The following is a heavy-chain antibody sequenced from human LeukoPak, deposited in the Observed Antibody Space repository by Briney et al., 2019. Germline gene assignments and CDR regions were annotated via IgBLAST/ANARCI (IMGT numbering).Heavy chain of an antibody. D-gene: IGHD6-6*01. CDR1: GYTFTGYY. V-gene: IGHV1-2*02. CDR3: AREKEYSSSTRYSNYYFMDV. J-gene: IGHJ6*03. Sequence: ASVKVSCKASGYTFTGYYMHWVRHAPGQGLEWMGWINPNTGGTNYAQKFQGRVTMTRDTSISTAYMELSRLRSDDTAVYYCAREKEYSSSTRYSNYYFMDVWGKGTTVTVS. CDR2: INPNTGGT.